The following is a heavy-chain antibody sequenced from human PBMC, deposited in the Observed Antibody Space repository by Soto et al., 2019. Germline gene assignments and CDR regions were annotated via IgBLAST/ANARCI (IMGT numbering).Heavy chain of an antibody. V-gene: IGHV1-69*13. Sequence: GASVKVSCKASGGTFSSYAISWVRQAPGQGLEWMGGIIPIFGTANYAQKFQGRVTITADESTSTAYMELSSLRSEDTAVYYCARDRPLGYCISTSCYGGNYYYYGMDVWGQGTTVTVS. D-gene: IGHD2-2*01. J-gene: IGHJ6*02. CDR2: IIPIFGTA. CDR1: GGTFSSYA. CDR3: ARDRPLGYCISTSCYGGNYYYYGMDV.